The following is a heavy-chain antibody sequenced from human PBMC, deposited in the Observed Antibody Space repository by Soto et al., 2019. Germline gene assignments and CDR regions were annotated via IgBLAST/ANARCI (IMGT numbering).Heavy chain of an antibody. V-gene: IGHV3-33*01. CDR1: GFTFSSYG. CDR2: IWYDGSNK. J-gene: IGHJ4*02. CDR3: ARDAPFYDFWSGYYSYYFDY. D-gene: IGHD3-3*01. Sequence: GGSLRLSCAASGFTFSSYGMHWVRQAPGKGLEWVAVIWYDGSNKYYADSVKGRFTISRDNSKNTLYLQMNSLRAEDTAVYYCARDAPFYDFWSGYYSYYFDYWGQGTLVTVSS.